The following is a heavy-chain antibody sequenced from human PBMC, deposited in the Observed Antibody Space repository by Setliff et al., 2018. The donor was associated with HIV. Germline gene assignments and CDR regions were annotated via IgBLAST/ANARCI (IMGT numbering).Heavy chain of an antibody. CDR2: IYTSGNT. J-gene: IGHJ3*02. D-gene: IGHD2-21*01. V-gene: IGHV4-61*02. CDR3: AKRASYSFQI. CDR1: GGSISSGSYY. Sequence: SETLSLTCTVSGGSISSGSYYWSWIRQPAGKGLEWIGRIYTSGNTNYNPSLESRVTTTIDTSKNQLSLTLTSVTAADTAIYYCAKRASYSFQIWGRGTMVTVSS.